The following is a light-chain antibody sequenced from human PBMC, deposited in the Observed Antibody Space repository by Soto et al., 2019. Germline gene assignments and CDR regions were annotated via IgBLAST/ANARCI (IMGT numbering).Light chain of an antibody. CDR1: TNDIGAYGY. Sequence: QSALTQPASVSVSPGQSITLSCTGSTNDIGAYGYVSWYQQHPGQAPKLIIYNALDRPAGVSYRFSGYKSGNTASLTISGLQAEDEADYYCSSYAVTTTLFGGGTKLTV. J-gene: IGLJ2*01. CDR3: SSYAVTTTL. CDR2: NAL. V-gene: IGLV2-14*01.